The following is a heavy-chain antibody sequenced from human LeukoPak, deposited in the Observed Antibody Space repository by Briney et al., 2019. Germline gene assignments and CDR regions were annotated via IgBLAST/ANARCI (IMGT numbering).Heavy chain of an antibody. CDR2: IKQDGSDQ. V-gene: IGHV3-7*01. J-gene: IGHJ6*03. D-gene: IGHD2-2*01. Sequence: GGSLRLSCEVSGFTFSNFWMSWVRQAPGKGLEWVANIKQDGSDQFYVDSVKGRFTITRDNAKNSLFLQMNSLRAEDTAVYYCATCRATSCCSMDVWGKGTTVTVAS. CDR1: GFTFSNFW. CDR3: ATCRATSCCSMDV.